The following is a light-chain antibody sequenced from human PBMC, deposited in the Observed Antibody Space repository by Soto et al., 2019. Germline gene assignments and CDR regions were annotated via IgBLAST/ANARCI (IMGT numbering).Light chain of an antibody. V-gene: IGKV3-15*01. CDR3: QQYNKWPQT. Sequence: VITPSVPALSVSQGESATLSCRSSQSVSSNLAWYQQKPVQAPRLLIYGASTRATGIPARFSGSGSGTEFTLTISSLQSEDFAVYYFQQYNKWPQTVGQGTKVDI. CDR2: GAS. CDR1: QSVSSN. J-gene: IGKJ1*01.